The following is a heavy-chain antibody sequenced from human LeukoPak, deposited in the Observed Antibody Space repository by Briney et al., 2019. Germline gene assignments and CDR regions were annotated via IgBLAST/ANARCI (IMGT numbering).Heavy chain of an antibody. CDR2: IWYDGSNK. Sequence: GGSLRLSCAASGFTFSSYGMHWVRQAPGKGLEWVAVIWYDGSNKYYADSVKGRFTISRDNYKNTLYLQMNSLRAEDTAVYYCAKGSANSYFDYWGQGTLVTVSS. CDR1: GFTFSSYG. V-gene: IGHV3-33*06. D-gene: IGHD4-11*01. J-gene: IGHJ4*02. CDR3: AKGSANSYFDY.